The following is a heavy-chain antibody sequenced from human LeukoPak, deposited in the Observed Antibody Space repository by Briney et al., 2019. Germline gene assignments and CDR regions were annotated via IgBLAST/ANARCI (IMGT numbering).Heavy chain of an antibody. J-gene: IGHJ4*02. Sequence: ASVKVSCKASGYTFTGYYMHWVRQGPGQGVGWMGWINPNRGGTNYAQTFQGRVTLTRDTSISTAYMELSRFRADGTAVYYCAAGSLDYRSLIDYWGQGTLVTVSS. V-gene: IGHV1-2*02. CDR3: AAGSLDYRSLIDY. D-gene: IGHD3-10*01. CDR1: GYTFTGYY. CDR2: INPNRGGT.